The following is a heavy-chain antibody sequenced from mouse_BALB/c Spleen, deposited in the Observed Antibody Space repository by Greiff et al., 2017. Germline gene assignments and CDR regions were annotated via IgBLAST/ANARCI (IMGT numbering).Heavy chain of an antibody. D-gene: IGHD2-2*01. CDR2: ISSGGST. Sequence: DVMLVESGGRLVKPGGSLKLSCAASGFTFSSYAMSWVRQTPEKRLEWVASISSGGSTYYPDSVKGRFTISRDNARNILYLQMSSLRSEDTAMYYCARGGYDADYWGQGTTLTVSS. CDR3: ARGGYDADY. CDR1: GFTFSSYA. V-gene: IGHV5-6-5*01. J-gene: IGHJ2*01.